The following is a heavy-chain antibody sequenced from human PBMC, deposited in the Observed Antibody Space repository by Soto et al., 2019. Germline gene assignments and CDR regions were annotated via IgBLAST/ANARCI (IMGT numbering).Heavy chain of an antibody. D-gene: IGHD3-22*01. J-gene: IGHJ5*02. Sequence: GESLKIACRTSGYRFASYWIAWVREMPGKGLGLMGIIFPSDSDTRYSPSFQGQVTISADRSTSTVFLQWASLKASDTAVYFCARKDKSGYFNWFDPWGQGTLVTV. CDR1: GYRFASYW. V-gene: IGHV5-51*01. CDR3: ARKDKSGYFNWFDP. CDR2: IFPSDSDT.